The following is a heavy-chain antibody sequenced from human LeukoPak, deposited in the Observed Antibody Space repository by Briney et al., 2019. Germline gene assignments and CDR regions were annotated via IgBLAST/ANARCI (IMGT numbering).Heavy chain of an antibody. D-gene: IGHD2-21*01. Sequence: GESLKISCKGSGYSFTSYWIGWVRQMPGKGLEWMGIIYPGDSDTRYSPSFQGQVTISADKSISTAYLQWSSLKASDTAMYYCARRPGGLAYCGGDCYAGAFDIWGQGTMVTVSS. CDR3: ARRPGGLAYCGGDCYAGAFDI. J-gene: IGHJ3*02. CDR2: IYPGDSDT. V-gene: IGHV5-51*01. CDR1: GYSFTSYW.